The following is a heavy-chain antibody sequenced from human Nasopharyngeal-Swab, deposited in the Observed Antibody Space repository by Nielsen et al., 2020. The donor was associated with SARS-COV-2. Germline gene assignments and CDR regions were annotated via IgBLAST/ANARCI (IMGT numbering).Heavy chain of an antibody. V-gene: IGHV3-7*01. D-gene: IGHD1-14*01. Sequence: GESLKTSCAASGFTFSSYWMSWVRQAPGKGLEWVANIKQDGSEKYYVDSVKGRFTISRDNAKNSLYLQMNSLRAEDTAVYYCARSRITGTTRGWFDPWGQGTLVTVSS. J-gene: IGHJ5*02. CDR1: GFTFSSYW. CDR2: IKQDGSEK. CDR3: ARSRITGTTRGWFDP.